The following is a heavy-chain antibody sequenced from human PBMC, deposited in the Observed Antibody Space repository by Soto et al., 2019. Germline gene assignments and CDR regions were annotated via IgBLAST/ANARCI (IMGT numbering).Heavy chain of an antibody. CDR3: ASAMGGTRNALNI. V-gene: IGHV3-74*01. Sequence: GGSLRLSCTPSRFTFSTYWMHWVRQDPGKGLLWVSRINSDGSSTNYADSVKGRFTISRDNAKSTLWLQMNSLRAEDTAVYYCASAMGGTRNALNIWGQGTMVTVSS. D-gene: IGHD6-19*01. CDR1: RFTFSTYW. J-gene: IGHJ3*02. CDR2: INSDGSST.